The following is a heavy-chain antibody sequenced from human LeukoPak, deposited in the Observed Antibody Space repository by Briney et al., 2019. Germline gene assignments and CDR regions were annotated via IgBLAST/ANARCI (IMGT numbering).Heavy chain of an antibody. CDR3: ASYRGSSGRHFDY. D-gene: IGHD6-6*01. V-gene: IGHV5-51*01. Sequence: GVSLQISCKGSGYSFTNYWIGWVRQMPGKGLEWMGIIYPADSDTRYSPSFQGQVTISADRSITTAYLQWSSLKASDSAMYYCASYRGSSGRHFDYWGQGTLVTVSS. J-gene: IGHJ4*02. CDR1: GYSFTNYW. CDR2: IYPADSDT.